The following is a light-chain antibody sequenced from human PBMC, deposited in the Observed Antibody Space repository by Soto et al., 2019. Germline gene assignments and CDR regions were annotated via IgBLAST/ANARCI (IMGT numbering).Light chain of an antibody. V-gene: IGKV1-39*01. CDR2: RVS. CDR1: QSFSTS. J-gene: IGKJ2*01. Sequence: IHMTQSASSLSESVGDIVTLSGRASQSFSTSLNWYQQKPGKAPSLLIYRVSTLHTGVPSRFSGSGSGTEFTLNISDLQAEDVATYFCQQSYSTPPTFGQGTSLEIK. CDR3: QQSYSTPPT.